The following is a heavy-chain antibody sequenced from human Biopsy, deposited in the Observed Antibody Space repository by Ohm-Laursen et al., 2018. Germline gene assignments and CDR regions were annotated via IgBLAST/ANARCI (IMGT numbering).Heavy chain of an antibody. D-gene: IGHD5-12*01. CDR2: IYYSGST. V-gene: IGHV4-61*01. CDR3: AGRPWPNAFDI. CDR1: GGSVSSGSYY. Sequence: SDTLSLTCSVSGGSVSSGSYYWSWLRQPPGKGLEWIGYIYYSGSTNYNPSLKSRVTISVDTSRNQFSLKLSTVTAADTAVYYCAGRPWPNAFDIWGQGTMVTVSS. J-gene: IGHJ3*02.